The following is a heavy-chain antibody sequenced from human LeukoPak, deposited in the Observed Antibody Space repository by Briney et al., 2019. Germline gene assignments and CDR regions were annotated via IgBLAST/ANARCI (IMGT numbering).Heavy chain of an antibody. J-gene: IGHJ4*02. Sequence: GESLKISCKGSGYSFNTYWIGWVRQMPGEGLEWMGIINPGDSDTRYNPSFQGQVTISADRSISTAFLQWSSLRASDTAMYYCARQIGSSGWLWGQGTLVTVSS. D-gene: IGHD6-19*01. CDR2: INPGDSDT. CDR1: GYSFNTYW. V-gene: IGHV5-51*01. CDR3: ARQIGSSGWL.